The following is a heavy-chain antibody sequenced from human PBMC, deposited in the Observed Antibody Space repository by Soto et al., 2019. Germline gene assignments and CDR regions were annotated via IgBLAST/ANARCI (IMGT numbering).Heavy chain of an antibody. CDR2: TYYRSRGYN. CDR3: AGTTSHQWSYMDV. V-gene: IGHV6-1*01. Sequence: QVQLQESGPGLVKPSQTLSLTCAISGDRVSSNGAAWNWIRLSPSRGLEWLARTYYRSRGYNDYAVSVRSRITVNPDTSTNQYSLQLTSVTPEDTAVYYCAGTTSHQWSYMDVWGKGTTVTGSS. J-gene: IGHJ6*03. CDR1: GDRVSSNGAA. D-gene: IGHD1-7*01.